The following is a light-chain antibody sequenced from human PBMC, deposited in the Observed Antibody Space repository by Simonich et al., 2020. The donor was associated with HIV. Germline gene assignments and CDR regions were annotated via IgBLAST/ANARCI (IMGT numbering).Light chain of an antibody. Sequence: QSALTQPASVSGSPGQSITISCTGTSSDVGSYNLVSWYPQPPGQAPKLMIYEGTQRPYRVSYRLSGSMFCNTASLTISGLQAEDEADDYCCSYAGSSSFWVFGGGTKLTVL. CDR3: CSYAGSSSFWV. V-gene: IGLV2-23*01. J-gene: IGLJ3*02. CDR1: SSDVGSYNL. CDR2: EGT.